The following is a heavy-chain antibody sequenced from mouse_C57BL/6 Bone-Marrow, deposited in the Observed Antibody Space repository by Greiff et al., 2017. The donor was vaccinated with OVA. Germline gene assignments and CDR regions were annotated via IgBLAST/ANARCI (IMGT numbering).Heavy chain of an antibody. CDR3: AMPVYYYGSSYAY. Sequence: QVQLQQPGAELVMPGASVKLSCKASGYTFTSYWMHWVKQRPGQGLEWIGEIDPSASYTNYNQKFKGKSTLTVDKSSSTAYMQLSSLTSEDSAVYYCAMPVYYYGSSYAYWGQGTSVTVAS. D-gene: IGHD1-1*01. CDR2: IDPSASYT. J-gene: IGHJ4*01. CDR1: GYTFTSYW. V-gene: IGHV1-69*01.